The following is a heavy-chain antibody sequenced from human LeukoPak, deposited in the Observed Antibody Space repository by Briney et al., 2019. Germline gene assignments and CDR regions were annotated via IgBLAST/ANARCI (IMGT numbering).Heavy chain of an antibody. CDR3: ARERGGAYYDFWSAPADFDY. Sequence: SETLSLTCTVSGGSISSSSYYWGWIRQPPGKGLEWIGSIYYSGSTYYNPSLKSRVTISVDTSKNQFSLQLNSVTPEDTAVYYCARERGGAYYDFWSAPADFDYWGQGTLVTVSS. D-gene: IGHD3-3*01. CDR1: GGSISSSSYY. CDR2: IYYSGST. V-gene: IGHV4-39*07. J-gene: IGHJ4*02.